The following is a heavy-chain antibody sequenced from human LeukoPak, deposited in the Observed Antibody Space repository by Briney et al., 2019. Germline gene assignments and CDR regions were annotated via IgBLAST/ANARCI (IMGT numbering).Heavy chain of an antibody. CDR3: ARTAAGAFDI. V-gene: IGHV4-39*01. CDR2: IYYSGST. D-gene: IGHD6-13*01. J-gene: IGHJ3*02. CDR1: GGSISSSSYY. Sequence: SETLSLTCTVSGGSISSSSYYWGWIRQPPGKGLEWIGSIYYSGSTYYNPSLKSRVTISVDTSKNQFSLKLSSVTAADTAVYYCARTAAGAFDIWGQGTMVTVSS.